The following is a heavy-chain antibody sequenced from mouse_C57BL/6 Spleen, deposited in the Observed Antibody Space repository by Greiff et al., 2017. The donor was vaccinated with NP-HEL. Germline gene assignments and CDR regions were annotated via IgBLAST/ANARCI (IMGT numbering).Heavy chain of an antibody. Sequence: VKLMESGPELVKPGASVKLSCKASGYTFTSYDINWVKQRPGQGLEWIGWIYPRDGSTKYNEKFKGKATLTVDTSSSTAYMELHSLTSEDSAVYFCARSYYYGSSYEYFDVWGTGTTVTVSS. J-gene: IGHJ1*03. CDR3: ARSYYYGSSYEYFDV. V-gene: IGHV1-85*01. D-gene: IGHD1-1*01. CDR1: GYTFTSYD. CDR2: IYPRDGST.